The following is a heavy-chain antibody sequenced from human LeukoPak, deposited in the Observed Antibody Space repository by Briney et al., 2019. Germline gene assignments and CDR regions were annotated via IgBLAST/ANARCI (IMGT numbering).Heavy chain of an antibody. CDR3: AKSYYYDSSGFYYFDY. D-gene: IGHD3-22*01. CDR1: GFIFGVYG. J-gene: IGHJ4*02. V-gene: IGHV3-20*04. Sequence: GGSLRLSCAASGFIFGVYGMRWVRQAPGKGLEWVSGSNWNGGRTGYADSVKGRITIYRDNAKNSLYLQMNSLRAEDTALYYCAKSYYYDSSGFYYFDYWGQGTLVTVSS. CDR2: SNWNGGRT.